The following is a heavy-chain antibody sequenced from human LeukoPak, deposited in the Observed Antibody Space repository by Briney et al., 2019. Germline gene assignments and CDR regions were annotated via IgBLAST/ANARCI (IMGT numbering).Heavy chain of an antibody. CDR1: GGSFSGYY. CDR2: INRSGST. V-gene: IGHV4-34*01. CDR3: ARGPFSLSDSSGYWGNSDP. D-gene: IGHD3-22*01. Sequence: SETLSLTCAVYGGSFSGYYWSWIRQPPGKGLEWIGEINRSGSTNYNPSLKSRVTISVGTSKNQFSLKLSSVTAADTAVYYCARGPFSLSDSSGYWGNSDPWGQGTLVTVSS. J-gene: IGHJ5*02.